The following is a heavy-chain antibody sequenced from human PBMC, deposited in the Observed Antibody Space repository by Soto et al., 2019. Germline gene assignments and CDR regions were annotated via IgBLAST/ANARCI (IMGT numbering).Heavy chain of an antibody. CDR3: ARVLYYDFGSGYPSPTGYYYGMDV. D-gene: IGHD3-3*01. V-gene: IGHV4-34*01. J-gene: IGHJ6*04. Sequence: SETLSLTCAVYGGSFSGYYWSWIRQPPGKGLEWIGEINHSGSTNYNPSLKSRVTISVDTSKNQFSLKLSSVTAADTAVYYCARVLYYDFGSGYPSPTGYYYGMDVWGKGTTVT. CDR1: GGSFSGYY. CDR2: INHSGST.